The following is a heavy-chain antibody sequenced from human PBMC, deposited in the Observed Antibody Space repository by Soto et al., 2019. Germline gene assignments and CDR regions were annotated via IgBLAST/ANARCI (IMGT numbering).Heavy chain of an antibody. Sequence: SVKVSCKASGGTFRSYAISWVRQAPGQGLEWMGGIIPIFGTANYAQKFQGRVTITADESTSTAYMELSSLRSEDTAVYYCARGGSSSWYGLYGMDVWGQGTTVTVSS. D-gene: IGHD6-13*01. J-gene: IGHJ6*02. V-gene: IGHV1-69*13. CDR1: GGTFRSYA. CDR2: IIPIFGTA. CDR3: ARGGSSSWYGLYGMDV.